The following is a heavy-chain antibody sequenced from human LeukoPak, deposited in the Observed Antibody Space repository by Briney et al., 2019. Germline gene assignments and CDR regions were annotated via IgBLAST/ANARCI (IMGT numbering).Heavy chain of an antibody. Sequence: GGSLRLSCAASGFTFSGYAMSWVRQAPGKGLEWVSAISGSGGSTYYADSVKGRFTISRDNSKNTLYLQMNSLRAEDTAVYYCAKRPSGSGSYSGYFDYWGQGTLVTVSS. CDR1: GFTFSGYA. J-gene: IGHJ4*02. V-gene: IGHV3-23*01. CDR2: ISGSGGST. CDR3: AKRPSGSGSYSGYFDY. D-gene: IGHD3-10*01.